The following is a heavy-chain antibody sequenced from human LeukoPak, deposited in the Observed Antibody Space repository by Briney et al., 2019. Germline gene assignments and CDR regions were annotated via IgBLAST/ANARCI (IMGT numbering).Heavy chain of an antibody. CDR3: AKASQITIFGVVTNFDY. D-gene: IGHD3-3*01. J-gene: IGHJ4*02. V-gene: IGHV3-23*01. Sequence: GGSLRLSCAASGFTFSSYAMSWVRQAPGKGLEWVSAISGSGGSTYYADSVKGRFTISRDNSKNTLYPQMNSLRAEDTAVYYCAKASQITIFGVVTNFDYWGQGTLVTVSS. CDR2: ISGSGGST. CDR1: GFTFSSYA.